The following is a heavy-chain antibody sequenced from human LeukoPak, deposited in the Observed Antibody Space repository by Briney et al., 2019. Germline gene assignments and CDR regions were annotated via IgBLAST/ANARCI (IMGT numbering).Heavy chain of an antibody. CDR3: ARASIEDGSGSYYVDY. J-gene: IGHJ4*02. D-gene: IGHD3-10*01. V-gene: IGHV1-46*01. CDR2: INPSGGST. Sequence: GASVKVSCKASGYTFTSYYMHWVRQAPGQGLEWMGIINPSGGSTSYAQKFQGRVTMTRDTSTSTVYMELSSLRSEDTAVYYCARASIEDGSGSYYVDYWGQGTLVTVSS. CDR1: GYTFTSYY.